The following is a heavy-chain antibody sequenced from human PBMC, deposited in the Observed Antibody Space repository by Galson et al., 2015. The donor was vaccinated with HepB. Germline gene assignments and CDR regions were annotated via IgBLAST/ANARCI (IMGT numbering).Heavy chain of an antibody. CDR1: GSTFTPWY. CDR2: VSPTSGAT. J-gene: IGHJ3*02. Sequence: SVKVSCKASGSTFTPWYLHWVRQAPGQGPEWMGWVSPTSGATDYAQKFQGRVTLTRDTSINTAYMELSSLTSDDTALYYCARDGIFSRDYDGFDIWGQGTMITVSS. CDR3: ARDGIFSRDYDGFDI. D-gene: IGHD1-14*01. V-gene: IGHV1-2*02.